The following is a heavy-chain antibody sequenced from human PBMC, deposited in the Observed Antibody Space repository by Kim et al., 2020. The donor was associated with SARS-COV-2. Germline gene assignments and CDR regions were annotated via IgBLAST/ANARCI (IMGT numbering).Heavy chain of an antibody. J-gene: IGHJ4*02. D-gene: IGHD5-18*01. CDR1: GFSLSTSGMC. CDR2: IDWDDDK. CDR3: ARQYSYGYELDY. V-gene: IGHV2-70*11. Sequence: SGPTLVNPTQTLTLTCTFSGFSLSTSGMCVSWIRQPPGNALEWLARIDWDDDKYYSTSLKTRLTISKDTSKNQVVLTMTNMDPVDTATYYCARQYSYGYELDYWGQGTLVTVSS.